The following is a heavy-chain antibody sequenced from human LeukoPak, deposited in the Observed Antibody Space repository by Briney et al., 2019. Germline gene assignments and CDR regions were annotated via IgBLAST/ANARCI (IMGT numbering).Heavy chain of an antibody. CDR1: GGSISSDDYF. J-gene: IGHJ6*02. CDR2: SQYSGST. CDR3: ASPTNYGMDV. D-gene: IGHD2-8*01. V-gene: IGHV4-30-4*01. Sequence: SSETLSLTCSVSGGSISSDDYFWSWIRQPPGKGLEWIGYSQYSGSTYYNPTLKSRVTISVDTSKNQFSLKPNSVTAEDTAVYYCASPTNYGMDVWGQGTTVTVSS.